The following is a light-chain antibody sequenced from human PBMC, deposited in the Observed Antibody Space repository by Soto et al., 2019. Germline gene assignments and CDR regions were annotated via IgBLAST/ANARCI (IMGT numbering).Light chain of an antibody. CDR1: QSISKW. Sequence: DIQMTQSPSTLSASVGDRVVITCRASQSISKWLAWYQQKPGKAPEFLIYDASTLESGVPSRFSGSGSGTEFTLTISSLQPEDFATFYXXXXSTFPRTFGQGTKGDIK. J-gene: IGKJ1*01. V-gene: IGKV1-5*01. CDR3: XXXSTFPRT. CDR2: DAS.